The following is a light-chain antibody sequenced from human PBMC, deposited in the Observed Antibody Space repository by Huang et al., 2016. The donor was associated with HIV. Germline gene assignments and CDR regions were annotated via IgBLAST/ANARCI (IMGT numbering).Light chain of an antibody. CDR3: QQLHNSPYT. V-gene: IGKV1-5*03. CDR1: QSLSGW. CDR2: KAS. Sequence: DIQMTQSPSTLSASIGDSVTITCRASQSLSGWLAWYQQRPGNAPNLLISKASSLQSGVPPRFSGSGSGTDFMLTISSLQPDDFATYYCQQLHNSPYTFGQGTKLEIK. J-gene: IGKJ2*01.